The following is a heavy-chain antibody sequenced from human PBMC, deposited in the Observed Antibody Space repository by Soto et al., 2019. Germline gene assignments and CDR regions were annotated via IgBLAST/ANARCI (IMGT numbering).Heavy chain of an antibody. CDR2: IYYSGST. CDR1: GGSISSYY. CDR3: ARAKFTIFGVVINPNCMDV. Sequence: SETLSLTCTVSGGSISSYYWSWIRQPPGKGLEWTGYIYYSGSTNYNPSLKSRVTISVDTSKNQFSLKLSSVTAADTAVYYCARAKFTIFGVVINPNCMDVWGKGTTVTVSS. V-gene: IGHV4-59*01. D-gene: IGHD3-3*01. J-gene: IGHJ6*03.